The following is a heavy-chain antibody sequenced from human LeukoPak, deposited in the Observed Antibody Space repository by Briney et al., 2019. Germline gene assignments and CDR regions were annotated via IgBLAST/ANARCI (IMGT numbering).Heavy chain of an antibody. CDR2: VSTSTTI. V-gene: IGHV3-48*01. CDR3: ARIYRWGPNYYYFMDV. Sequence: GGSLRLSCAASGFTFSSYSINWVRQAPGKGLEWVSYVSTSTTIYYADSVKGRFTISRDNAKNSLYLQMNSLRAEDTAVYYCARIYRWGPNYYYFMDVWGKGTTVTVSS. J-gene: IGHJ6*03. CDR1: GFTFSSYS. D-gene: IGHD3-16*01.